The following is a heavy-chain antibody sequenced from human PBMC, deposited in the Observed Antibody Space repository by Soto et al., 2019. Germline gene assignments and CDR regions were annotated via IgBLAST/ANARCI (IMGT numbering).Heavy chain of an antibody. Sequence: GGSLRLSCAASGFTFSSYAMSWVRQAPGKGLEWVSAISGSGGSTYYADSVKGRFTISRDNSKNTLYLQMNSLRAEDTAVYYCARTPRTKTIFGVVITKGYFDYWGQGTLVTVSS. D-gene: IGHD3-3*01. CDR3: ARTPRTKTIFGVVITKGYFDY. CDR2: ISGSGGST. CDR1: GFTFSSYA. V-gene: IGHV3-23*01. J-gene: IGHJ4*02.